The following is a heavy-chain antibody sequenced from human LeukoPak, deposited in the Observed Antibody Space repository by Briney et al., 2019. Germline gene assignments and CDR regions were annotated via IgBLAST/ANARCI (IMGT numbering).Heavy chain of an antibody. CDR1: GGSISSSSYY. CDR3: ARVLVRGVMRFYFDY. V-gene: IGHV4-39*07. D-gene: IGHD3-10*01. CDR2: IYYSGST. J-gene: IGHJ4*02. Sequence: PSETLSLTCTVSGGSISSSSYYWGWIRQPPGKGLEWIGSIYYSGSTYYNPSLKSRVTISVDTSKNQSSLKLSSVTAADTAVYYCARVLVRGVMRFYFDYWGQGTLVTVSS.